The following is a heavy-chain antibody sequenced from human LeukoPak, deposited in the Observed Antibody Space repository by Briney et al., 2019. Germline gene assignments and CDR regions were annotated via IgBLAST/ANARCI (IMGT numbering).Heavy chain of an antibody. D-gene: IGHD3-3*01. CDR2: INAGNGNT. Sequence: ASVKVSCKASGYTFTSYAMHWVRQAPGQRLEWMGWINAGNGNTKYSQKFQGRVTITRDTSASTAYMELNSLRSEDTAVYYCARDSSFPYYDFWSGSSDYWGQGTLVTVSS. CDR3: ARDSSFPYYDFWSGSSDY. V-gene: IGHV1-3*01. J-gene: IGHJ4*02. CDR1: GYTFTSYA.